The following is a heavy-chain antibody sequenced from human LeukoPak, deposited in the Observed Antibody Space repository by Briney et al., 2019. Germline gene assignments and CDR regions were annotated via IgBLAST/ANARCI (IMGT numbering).Heavy chain of an antibody. D-gene: IGHD3-10*01. CDR3: AKGRVVGVWFDP. CDR1: GFTFSSYE. V-gene: IGHV3-48*03. J-gene: IGHJ5*02. CDR2: ISSSGSTI. Sequence: PGGSLRLSCAASGFTFSSYEMNWVRQAPGKGLEWVSYISSSGSTIYYADSVKGRFTISRDNSKNTLYLQMNSLRAEDTAVYYCAKGRVVGVWFDPWGQGTLVTVSS.